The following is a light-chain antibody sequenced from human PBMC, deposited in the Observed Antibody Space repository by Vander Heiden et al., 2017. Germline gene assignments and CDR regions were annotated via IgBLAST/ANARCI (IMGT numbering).Light chain of an antibody. Sequence: DIQMTQCPSSLSSSVGDRVTITCRASQSISSYLNWSQQKPWKAPKLLIYAASSLQSAVPSRFTGSASGTDFTLTISSLQPEAFATYSSQQCYSTPQTFGQGTKVELK. CDR2: AAS. CDR3: QQCYSTPQT. CDR1: QSISSY. J-gene: IGKJ1*01. V-gene: IGKV1-39*01.